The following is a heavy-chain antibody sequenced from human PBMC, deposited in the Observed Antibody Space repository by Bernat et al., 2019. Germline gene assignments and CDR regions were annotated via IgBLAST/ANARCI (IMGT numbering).Heavy chain of an antibody. D-gene: IGHD6-6*01. CDR1: GFTFSGSA. CDR2: IRSKANSYAT. V-gene: IGHV3-73*01. Sequence: EVQLVESGGGLVQPGGSLKLSCAASGFTFSGSAMHWVRQASGKGLEWVGRIRSKANSYATAYAASVKGRFTISRDDSKNTAYLQMNSLKTEDTAVYYCTSYSSSSRRAENWGQGTLVRVSS. CDR3: TSYSSSSRRAEN. J-gene: IGHJ4*02.